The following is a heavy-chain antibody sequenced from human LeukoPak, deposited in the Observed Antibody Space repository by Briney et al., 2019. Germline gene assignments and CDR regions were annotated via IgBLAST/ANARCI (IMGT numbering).Heavy chain of an antibody. CDR1: GGSISSGSYY. Sequence: SQTLSLTCTVSGGSISSGSYYWSWIRQPAGKGLEWIGRIYTSGSTNYNPSLKSRVTISVDTSKNQFSLKLSSVTAADTAVYYCARLSYHRIFDYWGQGTLVTVSS. D-gene: IGHD2/OR15-2a*01. V-gene: IGHV4-61*02. CDR2: IYTSGST. J-gene: IGHJ4*02. CDR3: ARLSYHRIFDY.